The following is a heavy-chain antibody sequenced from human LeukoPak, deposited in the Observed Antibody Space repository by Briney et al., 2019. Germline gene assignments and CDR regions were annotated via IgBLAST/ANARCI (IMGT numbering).Heavy chain of an antibody. V-gene: IGHV4-59*01. CDR1: GGSISTYY. D-gene: IGHD3-3*01. J-gene: IGHJ3*02. CDR2: ISYSGST. Sequence: PSETLSLTCTVSGGSISTYYWSWIRQPPGKGLEWIGYISYSGSTNYNPSLKSRVTISVDTSKNQFSLKLSSVTAADTAVYYCARAFGFLDAFDIWGQGTMVTVSP. CDR3: ARAFGFLDAFDI.